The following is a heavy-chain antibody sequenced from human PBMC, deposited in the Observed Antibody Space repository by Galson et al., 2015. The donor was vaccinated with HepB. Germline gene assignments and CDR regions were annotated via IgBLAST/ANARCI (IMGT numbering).Heavy chain of an antibody. CDR1: GYTFTSYY. D-gene: IGHD1-26*01. CDR3: AGPSGSYARALDAFDI. V-gene: IGHV1-46*01. CDR2: INPSGGRT. Sequence: SVKVSCKASGYTFTSYYMHWVRQAPGQGLEWMGIINPSGGRTSYAQKFQGRVTMTRNTSTSTVYIELSSLRSEDTAVYYCAGPSGSYARALDAFDIWGQGTMVTVSS. J-gene: IGHJ3*02.